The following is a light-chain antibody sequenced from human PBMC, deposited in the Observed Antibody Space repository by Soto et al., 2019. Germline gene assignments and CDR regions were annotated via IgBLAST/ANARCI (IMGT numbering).Light chain of an antibody. CDR2: DVT. CDR3: CSFAGSYSYV. V-gene: IGLV2-11*01. CDR1: SSDVGRYDY. Sequence: QSALTQPRSVSASPGQSVTISCTGTSSDVGRYDYVSWYQQHPGKAPKLIVYDVTERPSGVPDRFSGSKSGNTASLTISGLQAEDEADYSCCSFAGSYSYVFGTATK. J-gene: IGLJ1*01.